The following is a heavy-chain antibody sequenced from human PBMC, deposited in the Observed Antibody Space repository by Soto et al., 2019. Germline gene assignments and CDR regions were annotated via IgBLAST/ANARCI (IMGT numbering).Heavy chain of an antibody. CDR2: IYYSGST. CDR1: GGSISSGGYY. V-gene: IGHV4-31*03. Sequence: SETLSLTCTVSGGSISSGGYYWSWIRQHPGKGLEWIGYIYYSGSTYYNPSLKSRVTISVDTSKNQFSLKLSSVTAADTAVYYCARDPDRDYFDYWGQGTLVTVSS. CDR3: ARDPDRDYFDY. J-gene: IGHJ4*02.